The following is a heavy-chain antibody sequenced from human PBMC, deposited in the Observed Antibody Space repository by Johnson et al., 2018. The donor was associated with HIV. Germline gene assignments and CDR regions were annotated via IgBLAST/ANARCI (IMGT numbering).Heavy chain of an antibody. V-gene: IGHV3-74*02. CDR2: ITSDGSST. D-gene: IGHD6-19*01. CDR3: VKDSETSSAPLDGAFDI. CDR1: GFTFSSYW. Sequence: VQLVESGGGLVKPGGSLRLSCAASGFTFSSYWMHWVRHAPGKGLVWVSRITSDGSSTSYAASVKGRFTISRDNSKTTLYRQMNSLRAEDTAIYYCVKDSETSSAPLDGAFDIWGQGKTVTVSS. J-gene: IGHJ3*02.